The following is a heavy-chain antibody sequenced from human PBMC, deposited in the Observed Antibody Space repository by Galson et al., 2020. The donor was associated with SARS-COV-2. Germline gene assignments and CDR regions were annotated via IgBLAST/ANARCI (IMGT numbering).Heavy chain of an antibody. CDR2: IYWDDDR. CDR3: AHRQVVTAAFDM. V-gene: IGHV2-5*02. CDR1: GFSLSTSGVG. D-gene: IGHD2-15*01. Sequence: SGPTLVKPTQTLTLTCTFSGFSLSTSGVGVGWIRQPPGKALEWLAVIYWDDDRRYSPSLMGRLTITKDTSKSQVVLTMTNMDPVDTAAYYCAHRQVVTAAFDMWGQGAMVTVSS. J-gene: IGHJ3*02.